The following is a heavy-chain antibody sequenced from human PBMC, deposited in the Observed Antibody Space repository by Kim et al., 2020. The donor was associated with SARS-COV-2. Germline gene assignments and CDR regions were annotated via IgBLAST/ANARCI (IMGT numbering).Heavy chain of an antibody. J-gene: IGHJ4*02. CDR3: ARLLRFLGREFDY. D-gene: IGHD3-3*01. V-gene: IGHV4-34*01. Sequence: YTPALKSRVPISVDTSKNQFSLKLSSVTAADTAVYYCARLLRFLGREFDYWGQGTLVTVSS.